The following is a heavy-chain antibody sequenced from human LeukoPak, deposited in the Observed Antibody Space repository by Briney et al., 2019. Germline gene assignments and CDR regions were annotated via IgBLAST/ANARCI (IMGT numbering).Heavy chain of an antibody. CDR3: ARDRRAAALNY. J-gene: IGHJ4*02. CDR1: GFTVSSNY. V-gene: IGHV3-66*01. D-gene: IGHD6-13*01. Sequence: GGSLRLSCAASGFTVSSNYMSWVRQAPGKGLEWVSVIYSGGSTYYADSVKGRFTISRDNSKNTLYLQMNSLRAEDTAVYYCARDRRAAALNYWGQGTLVTVSS. CDR2: IYSGGST.